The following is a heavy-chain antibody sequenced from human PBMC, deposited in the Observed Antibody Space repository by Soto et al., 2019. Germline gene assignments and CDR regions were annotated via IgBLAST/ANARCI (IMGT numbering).Heavy chain of an antibody. CDR2: ISAYNGNT. D-gene: IGHD2-21*02. Sequence: QVQLVQSGAEVKKPGASVKVSCKASGYTFITYGISWVRQAPGQGLEWMGWISAYNGNTNYAQKFQGRVTMTTDTPTSTAYMELRSLRSHDTAVYYCGPIGIYCGGDCPDYWGQGNLVTLSS. CDR1: GYTFITYG. V-gene: IGHV1-18*04. J-gene: IGHJ4*02. CDR3: GPIGIYCGGDCPDY.